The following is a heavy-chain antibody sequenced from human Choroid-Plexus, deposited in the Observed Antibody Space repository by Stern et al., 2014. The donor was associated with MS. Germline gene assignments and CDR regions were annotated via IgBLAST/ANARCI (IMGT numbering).Heavy chain of an antibody. CDR1: GFSFSSFG. Sequence: VQLVESGGGVVQPGRPLRLSCAASGFSFSSFGMHWVRQAPGKGLEWVALISYDGSKDYADSVKGRFAISRDNSKNTLYLQMNSLRAEDTAVYYCAKDRQYLTFFFDCGGQGSLVTVSS. CDR3: AKDRQYLTFFFDC. J-gene: IGHJ4*02. V-gene: IGHV3-30*18. CDR2: ISYDGSK. D-gene: IGHD2/OR15-2a*01.